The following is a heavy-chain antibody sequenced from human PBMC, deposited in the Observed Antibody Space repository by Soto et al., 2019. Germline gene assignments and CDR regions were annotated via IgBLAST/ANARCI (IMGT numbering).Heavy chain of an antibody. CDR2: IFYTYSGST. Sequence: SETLSLTCTVSGASITSGHYYWSWVRHHPGKGLEWIGNIFYTYSGSTLYNPSLKSRVTISVDTSKNQFSLKLSSATAADTAFYYCAKALYGSSSSPIDHWGQGTLVTVS. J-gene: IGHJ1*01. V-gene: IGHV4-31*03. D-gene: IGHD6-13*01. CDR1: GASITSGHYY. CDR3: AKALYGSSSSPIDH.